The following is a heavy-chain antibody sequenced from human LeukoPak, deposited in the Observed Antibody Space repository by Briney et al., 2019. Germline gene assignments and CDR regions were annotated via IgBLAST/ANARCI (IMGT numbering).Heavy chain of an antibody. V-gene: IGHV1-46*01. J-gene: IGHJ4*02. CDR2: INPNGGST. CDR1: GYTFTSYY. CDR3: ARALHCSSTSCYGGDYDY. Sequence: ASVKVSCKASGYTFTSYYMHWVRHAPAQGLVWMGIINPNGGSTSYAQKFQGRVTMTRDTSTSTVYMELSSLRSEDTAVYYCARALHCSSTSCYGGDYDYWGQGTLVTVSS. D-gene: IGHD2-2*01.